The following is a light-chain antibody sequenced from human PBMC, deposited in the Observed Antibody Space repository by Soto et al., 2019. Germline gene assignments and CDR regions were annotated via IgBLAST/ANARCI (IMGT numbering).Light chain of an antibody. CDR3: QQYNSYPWT. CDR1: QSISSW. V-gene: IGKV1-5*03. CDR2: KAS. J-gene: IGKJ1*01. Sequence: DIQMTQSPSTLSASVGARVTITCRASQSISSWLAWYQQKPGKATKLLIYKASSLESGVPSRFSGSGSGTEFTLTISSLQPDDFATYYYQQYNSYPWTFGQGTKVEIK.